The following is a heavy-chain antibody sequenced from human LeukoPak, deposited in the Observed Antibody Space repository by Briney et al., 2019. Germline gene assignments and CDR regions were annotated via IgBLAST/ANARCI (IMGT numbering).Heavy chain of an antibody. CDR3: ARDLGDYYYGMGV. CDR2: ISAYNDNT. V-gene: IGHV1-18*01. Sequence: ASVKVSCKASGYTFTSYGISWVRQAPGQGLEWMGWISAYNDNTKHAQKLQGRVFMTTDTSTRTAYMEMRSLRSDDTAVYYCARDLGDYYYGMGVWGQGTTVSVSS. J-gene: IGHJ6*02. CDR1: GYTFTSYG.